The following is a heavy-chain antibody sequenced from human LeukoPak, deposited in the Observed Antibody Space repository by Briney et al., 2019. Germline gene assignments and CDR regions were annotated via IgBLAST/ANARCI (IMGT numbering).Heavy chain of an antibody. Sequence: PGGSLRLSCAASGFTFSSYALHRVRQAPGKGLEWVAIISYDGTNTYYGDSVKGRFTISRDNSKNTLYLQMNSLRAEDTAVYYCARDLGRTPVGGTGYFQYWGQGTLVTVSS. V-gene: IGHV3-30*04. J-gene: IGHJ1*01. D-gene: IGHD6-19*01. CDR3: ARDLGRTPVGGTGYFQY. CDR1: GFTFSSYA. CDR2: ISYDGTNT.